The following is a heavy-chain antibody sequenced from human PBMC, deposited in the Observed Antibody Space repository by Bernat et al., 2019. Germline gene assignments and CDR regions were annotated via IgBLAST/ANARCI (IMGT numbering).Heavy chain of an antibody. J-gene: IGHJ6*03. D-gene: IGHD4-17*01. CDR3: ARRGGVTTDYYYMDV. V-gene: IGHV4-39*01. CDR2: VYYSGTT. Sequence: QMQLEESGPGLLKPSETLSLNCSVSGGSISITSYYCGWVRQPPGEGLEWIGTVYYSGTTNFSPSLKSRATISVDTSRNQFSLKLGSVTDTDTAVYYCARRGGVTTDYYYMDVWGKGTTVTVSS. CDR1: GGSISITSYY.